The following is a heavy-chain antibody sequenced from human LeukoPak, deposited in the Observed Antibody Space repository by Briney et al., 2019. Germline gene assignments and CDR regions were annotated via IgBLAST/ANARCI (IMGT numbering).Heavy chain of an antibody. CDR3: ARGATTTDAFDI. J-gene: IGHJ3*02. D-gene: IGHD1-26*01. CDR1: GYTFTSYD. CDR2: MNPKSGNT. V-gene: IGHV1-8*03. Sequence: ASVKVSCKASGYTFTSYDINWVRQATGQGLEWMGWMNPKSGNTGYAQKFQGGVTITRNTSISTAYMELSSLRSEDTAVYYCARGATTTDAFDIWGQGTMVTVSS.